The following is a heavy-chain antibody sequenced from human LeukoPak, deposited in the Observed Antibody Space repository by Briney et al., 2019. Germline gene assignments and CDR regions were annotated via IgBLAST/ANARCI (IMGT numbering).Heavy chain of an antibody. V-gene: IGHV4-31*03. CDR1: GGSISSGGYY. D-gene: IGHD6-13*01. CDR2: IYYSGST. CDR3: ASELRYSSSWYSWFDP. Sequence: QSSETLSLTCTVSGGSISSGGYYWSWIRQHPGKGLEWIGYIYYSGSTYYNPSLKSRVTISVDTSKNQFSLKLSFVTAADTAVYYCASELRYSSSWYSWFDPWAREPWSPSPQ. J-gene: IGHJ5*02.